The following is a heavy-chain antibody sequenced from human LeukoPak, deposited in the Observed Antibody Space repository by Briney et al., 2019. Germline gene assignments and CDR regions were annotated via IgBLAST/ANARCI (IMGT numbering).Heavy chain of an antibody. CDR2: IIPIFGTA. CDR1: GGTFSSYA. CDR3: ARDWSRYSSGWHY. D-gene: IGHD6-19*01. V-gene: IGHV1-69*01. J-gene: IGHJ4*02. Sequence: ASVKVSCKASGGTFSSYAISWVRQAPGQGLEWMGGIIPIFGTANYAQKFQGRVTITADESTSTAYTELSSLRSEDTAVYYCARDWSRYSSGWHYWGQGTLVTVSS.